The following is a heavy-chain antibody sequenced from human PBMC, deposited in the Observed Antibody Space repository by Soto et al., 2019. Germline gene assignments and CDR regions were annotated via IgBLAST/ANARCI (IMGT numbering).Heavy chain of an antibody. D-gene: IGHD5-18*01. J-gene: IGHJ4*02. CDR1: GFTFSSYA. CDR2: ISGSGGST. V-gene: IGHV3-23*01. Sequence: GGSLRLSCAASGFTFSSYAMSWVRQAPGKGLEWVSAISGSGGSTYYADSVKGRFTISRDNSKNTLYLQMNSLRAEDTAVYYCAKDKEAGGYSYGWWAFLGSSFDYWGQGTLVTVSS. CDR3: AKDKEAGGYSYGWWAFLGSSFDY.